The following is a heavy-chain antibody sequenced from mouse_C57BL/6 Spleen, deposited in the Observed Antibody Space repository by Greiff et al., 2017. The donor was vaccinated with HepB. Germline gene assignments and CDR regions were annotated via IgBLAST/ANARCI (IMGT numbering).Heavy chain of an antibody. J-gene: IGHJ2*01. CDR2: IHPNSGST. CDR1: GYTFTSYW. CDR3: ARITTVGDYFDY. Sequence: VQLQQPGAELVKPGASVKLSCKASGYTFTSYWMHWVKQRPGQGLEWIGMIHPNSGSTNYNEKFKSKATLTVDKSSSTAYMQLSSLTSEDSAVYYCARITTVGDYFDYWGQGTTLTVSS. V-gene: IGHV1-64*01. D-gene: IGHD1-1*01.